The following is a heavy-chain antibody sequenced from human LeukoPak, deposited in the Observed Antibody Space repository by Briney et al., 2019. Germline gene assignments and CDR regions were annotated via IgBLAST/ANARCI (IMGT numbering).Heavy chain of an antibody. Sequence: GGSLRLSCAASGFSFSDYYMSWIRQAPGKGLEWVSYISSSSGTIYYADSVKGRFTISRDNAKNSLYLQMNSLRAEDTAVYYCAKDRTRIAAAGASFDYWGQGTLVTVSS. CDR3: AKDRTRIAAAGASFDY. D-gene: IGHD6-13*01. J-gene: IGHJ4*02. CDR1: GFSFSDYY. V-gene: IGHV3-11*01. CDR2: ISSSSGTI.